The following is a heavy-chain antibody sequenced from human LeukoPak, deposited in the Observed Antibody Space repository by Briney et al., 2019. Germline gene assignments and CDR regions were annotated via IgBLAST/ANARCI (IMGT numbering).Heavy chain of an antibody. Sequence: PGGSLRLSCATSGFTFTDYYMSWIRQAPGKGLEWVSYISVSATTIYYADSVKGRFTISRDNAKNSLCLQMSSLRAEDTAVYYCARDSDSSGWLGPFDVWGQGAVLTVSS. V-gene: IGHV3-11*01. CDR1: GFTFTDYY. J-gene: IGHJ3*01. CDR3: ARDSDSSGWLGPFDV. CDR2: ISVSATTI. D-gene: IGHD6-19*01.